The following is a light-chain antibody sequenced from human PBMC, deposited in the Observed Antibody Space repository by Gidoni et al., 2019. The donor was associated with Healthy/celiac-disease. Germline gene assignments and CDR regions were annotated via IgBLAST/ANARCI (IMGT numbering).Light chain of an antibody. CDR2: DNN. V-gene: IGLV1-51*01. Sequence: QSVLPQPPSVSAAPGQTVTISCSGSSSNIGNNYVSWYQQLPGTAPKLLIYDNNKRPSGIPDRFSGSKSGTSATLGITGLQTGDEADYYCGTWDSSLSAGGVFGGGTKLTVL. J-gene: IGLJ3*02. CDR3: GTWDSSLSAGGV. CDR1: SSNIGNNY.